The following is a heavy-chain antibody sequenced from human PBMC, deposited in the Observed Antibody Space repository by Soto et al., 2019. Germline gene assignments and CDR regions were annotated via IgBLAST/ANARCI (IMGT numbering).Heavy chain of an antibody. D-gene: IGHD3-10*01. J-gene: IGHJ4*02. CDR1: GGTFSSYT. V-gene: IGHV1-69*02. CDR2: IIPILGIA. CDR3: SSRNGENFDY. Sequence: QVQLVQSGAEVKKPGSSVKVSCKASGGTFSSYTISWVRQAPGQGLEWMGRIIPILGIANYAQKFQGRVTNTGDKITNKAYMGVGRLRTEDTGGFYLSSRNGENFDYWGQGTLVTVSS.